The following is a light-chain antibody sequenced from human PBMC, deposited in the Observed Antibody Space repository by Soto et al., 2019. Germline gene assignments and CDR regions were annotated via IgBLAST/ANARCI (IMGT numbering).Light chain of an antibody. CDR2: DAS. J-gene: IGKJ5*01. Sequence: EVVLTQSPDTLSLPPGERATLSCRASQSISSYLAWYQQKPGQAPRLLIYDASSRATGIPARFSGSVSGTEFTLTISSLQSEDFAVYYCQQYNNWPPFTFGQGTRLEI. CDR3: QQYNNWPPFT. CDR1: QSISSY. V-gene: IGKV3D-15*01.